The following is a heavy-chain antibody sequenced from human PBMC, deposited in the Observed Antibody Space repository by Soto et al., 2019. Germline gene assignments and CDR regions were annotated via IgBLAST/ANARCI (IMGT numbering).Heavy chain of an antibody. D-gene: IGHD1-26*01. J-gene: IGHJ6*02. CDR3: ARAYLGRLPRRADYYYAMYV. Sequence: EVQLVESGGGSVQPGVSLRLSCAASGFSFRDYGMHLVRQPTCKGLEWVSGIGVADDPYYVASVKCRLSVSRDNAQNSLYRQMNNPRVDDTAVYFCARAYLGRLPRRADYYYAMYVWGRGTTVTVSS. CDR1: GFSFRDYG. CDR2: IGVADDP. V-gene: IGHV3-13*05.